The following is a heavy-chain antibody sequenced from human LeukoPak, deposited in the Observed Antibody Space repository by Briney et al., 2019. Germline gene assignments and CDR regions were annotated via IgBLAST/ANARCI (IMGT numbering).Heavy chain of an antibody. D-gene: IGHD6-19*01. CDR1: GYTFTSYA. J-gene: IGHJ4*02. CDR2: INAGNGNT. CDR3: ARGEQWLVYFEY. Sequence: ASVKVSCKASGYTFTSYAMHWVRQAPGQRLEWMGWINAGNGNTKYSQKFQGRVTITRDTSASTAYMELSSLRSEDTAVYYCARGEQWLVYFEYWGQGTLVTVSS. V-gene: IGHV1-3*01.